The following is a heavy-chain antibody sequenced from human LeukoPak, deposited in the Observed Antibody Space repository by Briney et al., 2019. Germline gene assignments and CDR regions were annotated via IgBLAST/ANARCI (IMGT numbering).Heavy chain of an antibody. V-gene: IGHV3-48*02. Sequence: GGSLRLSCAASGFTSSTYSMNWVRQAPGKGLEWVSYISSGSSTIYYADSVRGRFTISRDNAKSSLYLQMNSLRDEDTAVYYCARGYCSGGSCSRIVDPWGRGTLVTVSS. CDR3: ARGYCSGGSCSRIVDP. J-gene: IGHJ5*02. CDR2: ISSGSSTI. CDR1: GFTSSTYS. D-gene: IGHD2-15*01.